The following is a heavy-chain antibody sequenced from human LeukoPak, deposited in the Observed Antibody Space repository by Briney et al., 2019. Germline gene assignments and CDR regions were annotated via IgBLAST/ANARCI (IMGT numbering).Heavy chain of an antibody. Sequence: GGSLRLSCAASGFTFSTYWMHWVRQAPGKGLVWVARIRPEGTTTAYADSVKGRFPISRDNAKNTLFLQMNSLSAEDTAVYYCARDLDWILFDYWGQGTLVTVSS. D-gene: IGHD3-9*01. J-gene: IGHJ4*02. CDR1: GFTFSTYW. V-gene: IGHV3-74*03. CDR2: IRPEGTTT. CDR3: ARDLDWILFDY.